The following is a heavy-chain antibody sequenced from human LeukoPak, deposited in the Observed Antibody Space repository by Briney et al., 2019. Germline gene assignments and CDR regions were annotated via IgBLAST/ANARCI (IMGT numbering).Heavy chain of an antibody. V-gene: IGHV3-11*01. J-gene: IGHJ5*02. CDR2: ISSSGSTI. D-gene: IGHD6-13*01. CDR1: GFTFSDYY. Sequence: PGGSLRLSCAASGFTFSDYYMSWIRQAPGKGLEWVSYISSSGSTIYYADSVKGRFTISRDNAKNSLYLQMNSLRAEDTAVYYCAIQPDSSWPYNWLDPWGQGTLVTVSS. CDR3: AIQPDSSWPYNWLDP.